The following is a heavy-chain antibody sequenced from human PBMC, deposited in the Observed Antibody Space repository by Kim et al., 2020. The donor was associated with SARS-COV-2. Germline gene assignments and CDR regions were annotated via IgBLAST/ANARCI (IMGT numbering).Heavy chain of an antibody. V-gene: IGHV4-31*03. CDR3: ARDPIFGVLEPDY. J-gene: IGHJ4*02. D-gene: IGHD3-3*01. CDR1: GGSISSGGYY. Sequence: SETLSLTCTVSGGSISSGGYYWSWIRQHPGKGLEWIGYIYYSGSTYYNPSLKSRVTISVDTSKNQFSLKLSSVTAADTAVYYCARDPIFGVLEPDYWGQGTLVTVSS. CDR2: IYYSGST.